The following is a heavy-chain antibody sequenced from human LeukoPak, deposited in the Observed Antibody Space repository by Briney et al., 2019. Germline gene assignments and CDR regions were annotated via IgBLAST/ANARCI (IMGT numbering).Heavy chain of an antibody. CDR2: IYTSGST. CDR3: ASTYCSGGSCSIDY. Sequence: SQTLSLTCTVSGGSISSRSYYWGWIRQPAGKGLEWIGRIYTSGSTNYNPSLKSRVTISVDTSNNQFSLKLSSVTTADTAVYYCASTYCSGGSCSIDYWGQGTLVTVSS. D-gene: IGHD2-15*01. CDR1: GGSISSRSYY. V-gene: IGHV4-61*02. J-gene: IGHJ4*02.